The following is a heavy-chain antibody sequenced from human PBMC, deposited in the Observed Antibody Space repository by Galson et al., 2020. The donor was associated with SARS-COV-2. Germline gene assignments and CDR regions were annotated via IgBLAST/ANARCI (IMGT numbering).Heavy chain of an antibody. J-gene: IGHJ4*02. CDR2: IYTRGRFATTGTA. D-gene: IGHD2-8*02. V-gene: IGHV4-4*07. CDR1: GDSIRSFY. CDR3: AGQRASNRAWWF. Sequence: SETLSLTCSASGDSIRSFYWSWIWQPAGKGLEWIGRIYTRGRFATTGTATYNPSLKSRVALSVDTATNPFSLKSNAVTAADTARCDCAGQRASNRAWWFWGQGILVTVSS.